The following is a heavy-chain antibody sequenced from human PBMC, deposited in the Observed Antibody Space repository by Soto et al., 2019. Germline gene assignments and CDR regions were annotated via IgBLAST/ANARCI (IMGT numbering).Heavy chain of an antibody. V-gene: IGHV3-43*01. D-gene: IGHD5-18*01. J-gene: IGHJ4*02. Sequence: PGGSLRLSCAASGFTLEDYSMHWVRQAPGKGLEWVSLITWDGGSTYYADSVKGRFTVSRDNSKNSLYLQMTSLRTEDTALYYCAKAKQLWLPAYWGQGTLVTVSS. CDR2: ITWDGGST. CDR1: GFTLEDYS. CDR3: AKAKQLWLPAY.